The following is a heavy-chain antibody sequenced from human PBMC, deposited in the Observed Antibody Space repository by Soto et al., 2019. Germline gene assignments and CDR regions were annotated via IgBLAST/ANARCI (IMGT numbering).Heavy chain of an antibody. CDR2: ILGSGGT. V-gene: IGHV3-23*01. J-gene: IGHJ5*02. CDR3: AKDAVYGYGLWLPES. CDR1: GFTFSKYA. D-gene: IGHD2-21*01. Sequence: PGGSLRLSCAASGFTFSKYAMMWVRQAPGKGLEWVSGILGSGGTYHADSVKGRFTISKDNFLNTLYLQMYSLRAEDTAVYYCAKDAVYGYGLWLPESLGQGTLVTVSS.